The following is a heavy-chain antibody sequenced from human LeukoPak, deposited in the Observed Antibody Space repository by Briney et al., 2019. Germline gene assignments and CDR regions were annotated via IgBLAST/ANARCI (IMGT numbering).Heavy chain of an antibody. J-gene: IGHJ4*02. D-gene: IGHD1-1*01. CDR3: ARDLELERNRWNYFES. V-gene: IGHV4-59*01. CDR1: GGSISSFF. Sequence: SETLSLTCPVSGGSISSFFWSWIRQPPGKGLEWLGCIDYSGSTQYNPSLKSRVTISVDTSKQQFSLKLSSVTAADTAVYYCARDLELERNRWNYFESWGQGTLVTVSS. CDR2: IDYSGST.